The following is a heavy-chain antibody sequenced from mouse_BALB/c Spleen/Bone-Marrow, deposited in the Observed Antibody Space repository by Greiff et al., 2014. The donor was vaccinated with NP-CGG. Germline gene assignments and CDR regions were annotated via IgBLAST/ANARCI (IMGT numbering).Heavy chain of an antibody. CDR1: GFNIKDTY. CDR2: IDPANGNT. D-gene: IGHD1-1*01. V-gene: IGHV14-3*02. CDR3: ASYYYGSSGFAH. J-gene: IGHJ3*01. Sequence: VQLQQPGAELVKPGASVKLSCTASGFNIKDTYMHWVKQRPEQGLEWIGRIDPANGNTKYDPKFQGKATITADTSSNTAYLQLSSLTSEDTAVYYCASYYYGSSGFAHWGQGTLVTVSA.